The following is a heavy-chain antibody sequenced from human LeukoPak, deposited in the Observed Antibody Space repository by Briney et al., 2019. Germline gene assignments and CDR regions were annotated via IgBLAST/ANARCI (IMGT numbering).Heavy chain of an antibody. J-gene: IGHJ4*02. CDR3: ARSMVRGVIGSHFDY. Sequence: GGSLRLSCAASGFTFSSYAMHWVRQAPGKGLERVAVISYDGSNKYYADSVKGRFTISRDNSKNTLYLQMNSLRAEDTAVYYCARSMVRGVIGSHFDYWGQGTLVTVSS. CDR1: GFTFSSYA. CDR2: ISYDGSNK. V-gene: IGHV3-30-3*01. D-gene: IGHD3-10*01.